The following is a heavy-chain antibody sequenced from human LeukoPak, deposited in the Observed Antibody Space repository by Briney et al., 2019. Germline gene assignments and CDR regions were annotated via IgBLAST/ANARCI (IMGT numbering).Heavy chain of an antibody. J-gene: IGHJ4*02. Sequence: SETLSLTCTVSGGSISSYYWSWIRQPPGKGLEWIGYIYYSGSTNYNPSLKSRVTISVDTSKNQFSLKLSSVTAADTAVYYCARDVFSGSSWYVGYWGQGTLVTVSS. CDR3: ARDVFSGSSWYVGY. CDR1: GGSISSYY. D-gene: IGHD6-13*01. V-gene: IGHV4-59*01. CDR2: IYYSGST.